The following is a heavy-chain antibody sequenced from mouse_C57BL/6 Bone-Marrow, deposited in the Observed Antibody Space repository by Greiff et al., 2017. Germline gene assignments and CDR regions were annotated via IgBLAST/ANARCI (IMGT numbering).Heavy chain of an antibody. J-gene: IGHJ4*01. CDR1: GYTFTSSW. CDR2: IHPNSGST. V-gene: IGHV1-64*01. CDR3: ARGAYYYGSSPYAMDY. D-gene: IGHD1-1*01. Sequence: QVQLQQSGAELVKPGASVKLSCKASGYTFTSSWMHWVQQRPGQGLEWIGMIHPNSGSTNYNEKFKSKATLTVYKSSSTAYMQLSSLTSEDSAVYYCARGAYYYGSSPYAMDYWGQGTSVTVSS.